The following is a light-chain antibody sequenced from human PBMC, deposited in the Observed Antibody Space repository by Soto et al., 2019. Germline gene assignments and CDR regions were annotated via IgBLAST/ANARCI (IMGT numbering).Light chain of an antibody. V-gene: IGLV8-61*01. CDR3: VLYMGSGIGV. J-gene: IGLJ3*02. CDR2: STN. Sequence: QTVVTQEPSFSVSPGGTVTLTCGLSSGSVSTTYYPSWYQQTPGQAQRTLIYSTNVRSSGVPDRFSGSILGSKAALTITGAQADDESDYYCVLYMGSGIGVFGGGTKLTVL. CDR1: SGSVSTTYY.